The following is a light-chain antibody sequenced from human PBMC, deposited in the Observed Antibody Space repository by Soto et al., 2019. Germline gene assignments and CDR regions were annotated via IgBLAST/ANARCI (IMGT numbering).Light chain of an antibody. V-gene: IGKV1-12*01. CDR2: AAS. J-gene: IGKJ4*01. CDR1: QDLDRW. Sequence: DIQMTQSPSSLSASVGDRVTITCRASQDLDRWLAWYQQKPGEAPKVLIYAASNLRSGVPSRFSGSGSGADFSLTLSSLQPEDVAPYYCKQSRSFPLTFGGGTKVEIK. CDR3: KQSRSFPLT.